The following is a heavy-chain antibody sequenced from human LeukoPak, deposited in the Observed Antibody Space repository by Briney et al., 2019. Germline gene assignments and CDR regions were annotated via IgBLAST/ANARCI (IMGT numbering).Heavy chain of an antibody. CDR3: VRTSGGRPFEY. J-gene: IGHJ4*02. CDR2: IKQDGSDR. D-gene: IGHD1-26*01. Sequence: PGGSLRLSCAASGFTFSNYWMSWVRQAPGKGLEWVANIKQDGSDRYYEASVKGRFTISRDNANNSLYLQMNSLRVEDTAVYYCVRTSGGRPFEYWGQGTLVTVSS. V-gene: IGHV3-7*04. CDR1: GFTFSNYW.